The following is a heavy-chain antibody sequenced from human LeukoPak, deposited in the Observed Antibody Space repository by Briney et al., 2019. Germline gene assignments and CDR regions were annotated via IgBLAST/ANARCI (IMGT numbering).Heavy chain of an antibody. CDR2: ISSSSSYI. V-gene: IGHV3-21*01. CDR1: GLTFSSYA. J-gene: IGHJ4*02. Sequence: GGSLRLSCAASGLTFSSYAMSWVRQAPGKGLEWVSAISSSSSYIYYADSVKGRFTISRDNAKNSLYLQMNSLRAEDTAVYYCAYLSISMIVVDWGQGTLVTVSS. CDR3: AYLSISMIVVD. D-gene: IGHD3-22*01.